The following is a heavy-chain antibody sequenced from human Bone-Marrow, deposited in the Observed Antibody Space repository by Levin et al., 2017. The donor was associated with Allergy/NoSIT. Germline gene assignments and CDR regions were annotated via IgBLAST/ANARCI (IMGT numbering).Heavy chain of an antibody. CDR1: GFSLSSYA. Sequence: GESLKISCAASGFSLSSYAMSWVRQAPGKGLEWVSAISGSGSSTYYADSVKGRFTISRDNSKNMLYLQMNSLRAEDTAVYYCAKNQDYSSRPLDYWGQGTLVTVSS. D-gene: IGHD6-13*01. CDR2: ISGSGSST. CDR3: AKNQDYSSRPLDY. J-gene: IGHJ4*02. V-gene: IGHV3-23*01.